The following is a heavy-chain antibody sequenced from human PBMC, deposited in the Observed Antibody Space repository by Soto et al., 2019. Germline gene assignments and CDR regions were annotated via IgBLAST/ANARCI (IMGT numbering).Heavy chain of an antibody. CDR2: IKQDGSEK. Sequence: PGGPLRLSCAASGFTFSSYCMSWVRQAPGKGLEWVANIKQDGSEKYYVDSVKGRFTISRDNSKNTLYLQMNSLRAEDTAVYYCAKRDSSGWYYYYFDYWGQGTLVTVSS. D-gene: IGHD6-19*01. CDR1: GFTFSSYC. J-gene: IGHJ4*02. V-gene: IGHV3-7*05. CDR3: AKRDSSGWYYYYFDY.